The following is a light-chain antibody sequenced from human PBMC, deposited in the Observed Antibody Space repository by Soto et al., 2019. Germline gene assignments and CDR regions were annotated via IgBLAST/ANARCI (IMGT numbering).Light chain of an antibody. CDR1: HSVSSSY. V-gene: IGKV3-20*01. J-gene: IGKJ2*01. Sequence: EIVLTHSPGTLSLSPGERATLSCRASHSVSSSYLAWYQQKPGQAPRLLIYGASSRATGIPDRFSGSGSGTDFSLTISRLEPEDFAVYYCHQYDNTPQTFGQGTKVDIK. CDR2: GAS. CDR3: HQYDNTPQT.